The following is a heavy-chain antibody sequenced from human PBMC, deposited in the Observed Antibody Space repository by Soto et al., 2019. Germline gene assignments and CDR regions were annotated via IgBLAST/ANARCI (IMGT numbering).Heavy chain of an antibody. CDR1: GGSISSYY. J-gene: IGHJ5*02. Sequence: SETLSLTCTVSGGSISSYYWSWIRQPPGKGLEWIGYIYYSGITDYNPSLKSRVTISVDTSKNQFSLKLTSVTAADTAVYYCARVRDFWSGYYWFDPWGQGTLATVSS. CDR3: ARVRDFWSGYYWFDP. D-gene: IGHD3-3*01. V-gene: IGHV4-59*01. CDR2: IYYSGIT.